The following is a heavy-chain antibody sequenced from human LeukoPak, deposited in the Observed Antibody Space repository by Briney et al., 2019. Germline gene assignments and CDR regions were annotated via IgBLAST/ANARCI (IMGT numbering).Heavy chain of an antibody. CDR3: ARKYWGSNYFDS. V-gene: IGHV4-59*01. Sequence: SETLSLTCTVSGDSISKYYWSWIRQPPRKGLEWIGYVYYSGNTDYNPSLKNRVTISIDTSKNQFSLKLNSVTAADSAIYYCARKYWGSNYFDSWGQGTLVTVSS. CDR2: VYYSGNT. J-gene: IGHJ4*02. CDR1: GDSISKYY. D-gene: IGHD7-27*01.